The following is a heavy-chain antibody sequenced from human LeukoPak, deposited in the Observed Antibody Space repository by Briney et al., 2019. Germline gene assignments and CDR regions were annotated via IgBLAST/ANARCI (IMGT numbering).Heavy chain of an antibody. V-gene: IGHV4-59*01. Sequence: WETLSLTCTVSGRSIKSYYWRWIRQPPGKGREWVGYIYYSGSTNYNPSLKSRVTISVDASTNQYSLQLRSVTAADTAVYYCARLLYANTLDSWGQGTLVTVSS. D-gene: IGHD5/OR15-5a*01. J-gene: IGHJ4*02. CDR3: ARLLYANTLDS. CDR1: GRSIKSYY. CDR2: IYYSGST.